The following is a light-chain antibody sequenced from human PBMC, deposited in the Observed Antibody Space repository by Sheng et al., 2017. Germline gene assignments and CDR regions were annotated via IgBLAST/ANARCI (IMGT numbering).Light chain of an antibody. Sequence: DIQMTQSPSTLSASVGDRVTITCRASQSISGLLAWYQQKPGRAPKLVIYKTSSLQSGVPSRFSGSGSGTEFTLAISSLQPDDFATYYCQQYNIYPWTFGQGTKVDVK. CDR2: KTS. V-gene: IGKV1-5*03. CDR3: QQYNIYPWT. J-gene: IGKJ1*01. CDR1: QSISGL.